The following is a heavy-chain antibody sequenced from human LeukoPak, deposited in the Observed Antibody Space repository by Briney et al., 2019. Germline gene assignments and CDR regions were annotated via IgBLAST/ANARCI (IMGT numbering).Heavy chain of an antibody. J-gene: IGHJ5*02. CDR1: GGSFSGYY. Sequence: PSETLSLTCAVYGGSFSGYYWSWIRQPPGKGLEWIGEINHSGSTNYNPSLKSRVTISVDMSKNQFSLKLSSVTAADTAVYYCARQAIFGVVTVGPWGQGTLVTVSS. CDR3: ARQAIFGVVTVGP. V-gene: IGHV4-34*01. D-gene: IGHD3-3*01. CDR2: INHSGST.